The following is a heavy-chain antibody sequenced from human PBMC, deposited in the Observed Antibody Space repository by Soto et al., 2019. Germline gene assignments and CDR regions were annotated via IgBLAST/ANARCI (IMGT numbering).Heavy chain of an antibody. CDR2: MNPNSGNT. Sequence: ASVKVSCKASGYTFTSYDINWVRQATGQGLEWMGWMNPNSGNTGYAQKFQGRVTMTRNTSISTAYMELSSLRSKDTAVYYCARDYYYGSGSSNWFDPWGQGTLVTVSS. CDR3: ARDYYYGSGSSNWFDP. D-gene: IGHD3-10*01. V-gene: IGHV1-8*01. CDR1: GYTFTSYD. J-gene: IGHJ5*02.